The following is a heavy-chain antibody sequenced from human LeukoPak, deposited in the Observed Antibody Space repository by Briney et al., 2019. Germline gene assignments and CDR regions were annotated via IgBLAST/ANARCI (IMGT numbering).Heavy chain of an antibody. D-gene: IGHD3-22*01. CDR1: GGSIITNYYS. Sequence: SETLSLTCAVSGGSIITNYYSWSWIRQPPGKGLECIGYIYHSGSTHYNPSLKSRVTISVDRSKNQFSLKLGSVTVADTAVYYCARGKYYDSSGYPSFDYWGQGTLVTVSS. J-gene: IGHJ4*02. CDR3: ARGKYYDSSGYPSFDY. CDR2: IYHSGST. V-gene: IGHV4-30-2*01.